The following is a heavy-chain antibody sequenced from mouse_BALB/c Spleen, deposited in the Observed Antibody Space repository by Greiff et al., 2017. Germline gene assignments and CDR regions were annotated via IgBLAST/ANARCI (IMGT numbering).Heavy chain of an antibody. D-gene: IGHD2-4*01. Sequence: QVQLKESGAELARPGASVKLSCKASGYTFTSYWMQWVKQRPGQGLEWIGAIYPGDGDTRYTQKFKGKATLTADKSSSTAYMQLSSLASEDSAVYYCARNYDYDYAMDYWGQGTSVTVFS. CDR2: IYPGDGDT. V-gene: IGHV1-87*01. CDR3: ARNYDYDYAMDY. CDR1: GYTFTSYW. J-gene: IGHJ4*01.